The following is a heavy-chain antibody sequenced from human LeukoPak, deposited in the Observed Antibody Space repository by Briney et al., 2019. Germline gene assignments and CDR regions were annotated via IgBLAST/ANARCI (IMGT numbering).Heavy chain of an antibody. J-gene: IGHJ5*02. CDR2: ISGSGGST. D-gene: IGHD2-2*01. CDR3: AKSTQYCSSTSCTNWFDP. CDR1: GFTVSSNY. V-gene: IGHV3-23*01. Sequence: PGGSLRLSCAASGFTVSSNYMSWVRQAPGKGLEWVSAISGSGGSTYYADSVKGRFTISRDNSKNTLYLQMNSLRAEDTAVYYCAKSTQYCSSTSCTNWFDPWGQGTLVTVSS.